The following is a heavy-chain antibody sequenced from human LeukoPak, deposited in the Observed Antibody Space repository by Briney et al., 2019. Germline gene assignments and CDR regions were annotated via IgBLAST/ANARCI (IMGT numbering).Heavy chain of an antibody. CDR3: ARASWISTPDAVG. CDR1: GFSFTNYA. CDR2: MKGGGET. J-gene: IGHJ4*02. D-gene: IGHD2-2*03. V-gene: IGHV3-23*01. Sequence: PGGSLTLFCAASGFSFTNYAMSWVRQARARGPEWLSNMKGGGETFYADSVKGRFTLSRDDSRNTVYLQLNNLRVEDTAIYYCARASWISTPDAVGWGQGTQVTVSS.